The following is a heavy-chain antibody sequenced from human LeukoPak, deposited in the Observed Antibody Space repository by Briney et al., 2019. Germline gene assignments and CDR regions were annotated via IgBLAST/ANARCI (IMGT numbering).Heavy chain of an antibody. V-gene: IGHV4-38-2*02. CDR3: AGEAYCSSTSCSRAYFDY. J-gene: IGHJ4*02. D-gene: IGHD2-2*01. CDR1: GYSISSGYY. Sequence: SETLSLTCAVSGYSISSGYYWGWIRQPPGKGLEWIGSIYHSGSTYYNPSLKSRVTISVDTSKNQFSLKLSSVTAADTAVYYCAGEAYCSSTSCSRAYFDYWGQGTLVTVSS. CDR2: IYHSGST.